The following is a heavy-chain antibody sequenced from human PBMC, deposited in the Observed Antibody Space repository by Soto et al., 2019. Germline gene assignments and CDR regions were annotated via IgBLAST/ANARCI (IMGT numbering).Heavy chain of an antibody. J-gene: IGHJ6*03. CDR3: ARTAPLGYCSSTSCSGYYYYYMDV. D-gene: IGHD2-2*01. CDR2: IFSNDEK. Sequence: QVTLKESGPVLVKPTETLTLTCTVSGFSLSNARMGVSWIRQPPGKALEWLAHIFSNDEKSYSTSLKSRLTISKDTSKSQVVLTMTNMDPVDTATYYCARTAPLGYCSSTSCSGYYYYYMDVWGKGTTVTVSS. V-gene: IGHV2-26*01. CDR1: GFSLSNARMG.